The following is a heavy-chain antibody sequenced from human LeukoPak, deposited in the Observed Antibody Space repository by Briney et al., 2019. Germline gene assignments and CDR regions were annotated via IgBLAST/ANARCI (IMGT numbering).Heavy chain of an antibody. Sequence: GGSLRLSCAASGFTFDDYGMSWVRQAPGKGLEWVSGINWNGGSTGYADSVKGRFTISRDNAKNSLYLQMNSLRAEDTALYYCARQYYYDSSGYYRRDAFDIWGQGTMVTVSS. CDR1: GFTFDDYG. CDR3: ARQYYYDSSGYYRRDAFDI. V-gene: IGHV3-20*04. D-gene: IGHD3-22*01. J-gene: IGHJ3*02. CDR2: INWNGGST.